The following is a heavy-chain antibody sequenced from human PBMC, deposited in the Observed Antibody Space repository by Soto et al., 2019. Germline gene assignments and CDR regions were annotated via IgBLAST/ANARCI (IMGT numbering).Heavy chain of an antibody. CDR2: MNPNSGKA. V-gene: IGHV1-8*01. CDR1: GYTFTSYD. J-gene: IGHJ2*01. CDR3: ARGLVVVSATYWYFEL. Sequence: QVQLVQSGAEVKKPGASVKVSCKASGYTFTSYDINWVRQAAGQGLEWIGWMNPNSGKAVYAQKFQGRVNMAGNTSISTAYMELSSLRSDDTAVYFCARGLVVVSATYWYFELWGRGTLVTVSS. D-gene: IGHD2-15*01.